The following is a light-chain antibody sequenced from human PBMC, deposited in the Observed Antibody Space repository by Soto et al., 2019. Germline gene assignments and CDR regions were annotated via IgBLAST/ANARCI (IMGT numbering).Light chain of an antibody. CDR1: QSVISSY. J-gene: IGKJ5*01. CDR3: QQRTNWPIT. CDR2: DAS. V-gene: IGKV3-11*01. Sequence: EIVLTQSPGTLSLSPGERATLSCSASQSVISSYLAWYQQKPGQAPRLLIYDASNRAPGIPARFSGSGSGTDFTLTISSLEPEDFAVYYCQQRTNWPITFGQGTRLEIK.